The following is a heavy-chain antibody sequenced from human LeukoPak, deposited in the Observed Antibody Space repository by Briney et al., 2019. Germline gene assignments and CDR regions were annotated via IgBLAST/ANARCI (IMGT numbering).Heavy chain of an antibody. D-gene: IGHD3-22*01. V-gene: IGHV4-4*07. Sequence: PSETLSLTCTVSGGSISSYYWSWIRQPAGKGLEWIGRIYPSGSTNYNPSLQSRVTISVDMSKNQFSLKLSSVTAADTAVYYCARIEYYYDSSGYYYGNYFDYWGQGTLVTVSS. CDR3: ARIEYYYDSSGYYYGNYFDY. J-gene: IGHJ4*02. CDR1: GGSISSYY. CDR2: IYPSGST.